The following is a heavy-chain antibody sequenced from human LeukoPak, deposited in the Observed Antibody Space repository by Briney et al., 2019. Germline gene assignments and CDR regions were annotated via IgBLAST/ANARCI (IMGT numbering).Heavy chain of an antibody. CDR3: GVGATPDAFDI. Sequence: GASVKVSCKASGYTFTSYYMHWVRQAPGQGLEWMGIINPSGGSTSYAQKFQGRVTMTGDTSTSTVYMELSSLRSEDTAVYYCGVGATPDAFDIWGQGTMVTVSS. CDR1: GYTFTSYY. CDR2: INPSGGST. D-gene: IGHD1-26*01. J-gene: IGHJ3*02. V-gene: IGHV1-46*01.